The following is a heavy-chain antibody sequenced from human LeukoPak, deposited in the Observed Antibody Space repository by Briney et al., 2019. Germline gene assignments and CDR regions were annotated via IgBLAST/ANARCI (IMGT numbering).Heavy chain of an antibody. V-gene: IGHV3-11*01. CDR2: ISSSGSTI. D-gene: IGHD6-19*01. CDR3: ARAQWLDAFDI. Sequence: GGSLRLSCAASGFTFSDYYMSWVRQAPGKGLEWVSYISSSGSTIYYADSVKGRFTISRDNAKNSLYLQMNSLRAEDTAVYYCARAQWLDAFDIWGQGTMVTVSS. J-gene: IGHJ3*02. CDR1: GFTFSDYY.